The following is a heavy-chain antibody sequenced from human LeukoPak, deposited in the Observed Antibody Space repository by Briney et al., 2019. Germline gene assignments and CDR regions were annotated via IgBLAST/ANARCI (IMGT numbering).Heavy chain of an antibody. CDR1: GFTFDDYG. CDR2: INWNGGST. D-gene: IGHD3-22*01. V-gene: IGHV3-20*04. CDR3: ARVGYYYESSSYSGAFDI. J-gene: IGHJ3*02. Sequence: PGVSLRLSCTASGFTFDDYGMSWVRQAPGKGLEWVSGINWNGGSTGYADSVKGRFTISRDNAKNSLYLQMNSLRAEDTALYYCARVGYYYESSSYSGAFDIWGQGGMVTVSS.